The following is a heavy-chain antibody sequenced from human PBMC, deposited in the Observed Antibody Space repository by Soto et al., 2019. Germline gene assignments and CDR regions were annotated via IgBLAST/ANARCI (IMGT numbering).Heavy chain of an antibody. CDR1: GYTFTSYY. Sequence: ASVKVSCKASGYTFTSYYMHWVRQAPGQGLEWMGIINPSGGSTSYAQKFQGRVTMTRDTSTSTVYMELSSLRSGDTAVYYCARDDLYYDFWSGYSNGMDVWGQGTTVTVSS. V-gene: IGHV1-46*01. D-gene: IGHD3-3*01. J-gene: IGHJ6*02. CDR3: ARDDLYYDFWSGYSNGMDV. CDR2: INPSGGST.